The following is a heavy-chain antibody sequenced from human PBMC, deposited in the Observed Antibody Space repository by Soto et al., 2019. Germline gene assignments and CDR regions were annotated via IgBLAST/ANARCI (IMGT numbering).Heavy chain of an antibody. V-gene: IGHV4-4*07. CDR2: IYSGGRN. J-gene: IGHJ4*02. CDR1: IRSLD. CDR3: RRGSSVWAY. D-gene: IGHD6-25*01. Sequence: IRSLDCRWIRQPAGKGLEWIGRIYSGGRNNYNPSLKSRVTMSVDTSKNQFSLRLSSVTAVDTAMYCSRRGSSVWAYWGQRTLVTGSS.